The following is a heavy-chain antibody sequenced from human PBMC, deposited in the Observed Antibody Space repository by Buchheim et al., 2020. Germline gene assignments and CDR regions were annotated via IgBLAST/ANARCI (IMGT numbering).Heavy chain of an antibody. D-gene: IGHD3-3*01. CDR3: ARAAGITIFGVDGMDV. Sequence: QVQLQESGPGLVKPSQTLSLTCTVSGGSIGSGGYYWSWIRQHPGKGLEWIGYIYYSGSTYYNPSLKSRVTISVDTSKNQFSLKLSSVTAADTAVYYCARAAGITIFGVDGMDVWGQGTT. J-gene: IGHJ6*02. V-gene: IGHV4-31*03. CDR2: IYYSGST. CDR1: GGSIGSGGYY.